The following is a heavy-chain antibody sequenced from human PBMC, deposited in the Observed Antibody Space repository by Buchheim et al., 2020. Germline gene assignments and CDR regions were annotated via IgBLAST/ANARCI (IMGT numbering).Heavy chain of an antibody. J-gene: IGHJ4*02. CDR2: ISGSGGNT. CDR1: GFTFSSYA. Sequence: EVQLLESGGGLVQPGGSLRLSCAASGFTFSSYAMSWVRQAPGKGLEWVSLISGSGGNTYYADSVRGRFTISRDNSKNTLYLQMNSLRAEDTAVYYCAKEIRIEQQLVGFSYFDYWGQGTL. V-gene: IGHV3-23*01. D-gene: IGHD6-13*01. CDR3: AKEIRIEQQLVGFSYFDY.